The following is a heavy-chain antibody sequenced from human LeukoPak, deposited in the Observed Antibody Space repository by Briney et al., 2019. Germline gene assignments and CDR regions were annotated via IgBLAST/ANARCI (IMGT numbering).Heavy chain of an antibody. Sequence: SETLSLTCTVSGGSISSSSSYWGWIRQPPGKGLEWIGSIYYSGSTYYNPSLKSRVTISVDTSKNQFSLKLSSVTAADTAVYYCAREVARGYGMDVWGQGTTVTVSS. D-gene: IGHD3-16*01. CDR3: AREVARGYGMDV. CDR1: GGSISSSSSY. J-gene: IGHJ6*02. CDR2: IYYSGST. V-gene: IGHV4-39*07.